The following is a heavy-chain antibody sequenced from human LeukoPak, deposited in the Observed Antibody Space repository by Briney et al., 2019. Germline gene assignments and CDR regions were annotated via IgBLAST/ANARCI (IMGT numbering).Heavy chain of an antibody. J-gene: IGHJ4*02. Sequence: GSLRLSCAASGFTFSSYAMSWIRQPPGKGLELIGEINHSGTTNYNPSLKSRVTISVDTSKIQFSLKLSSVSAPDTAVHYCARSVGYEWLPADFDYWGQGTLVTVSS. V-gene: IGHV4-34*01. CDR1: GFTFSSYA. D-gene: IGHD2-8*02. CDR3: ARSVGYEWLPADFDY. CDR2: INHSGTT.